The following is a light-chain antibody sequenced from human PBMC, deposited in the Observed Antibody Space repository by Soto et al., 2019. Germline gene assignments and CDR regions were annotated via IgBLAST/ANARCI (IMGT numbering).Light chain of an antibody. CDR1: SSDVGVYNF. Sequence: QSALTQPASVSGSPGQSITISCTGTSSDVGVYNFVSWYQQHPGKAPKLMIYDVSNRPSGVSNRFSGSKSGNTASLTIYGLQAEDEADYYCTSYTSSSTLEVFGTGTKLTVL. CDR2: DVS. CDR3: TSYTSSSTLEV. J-gene: IGLJ1*01. V-gene: IGLV2-14*01.